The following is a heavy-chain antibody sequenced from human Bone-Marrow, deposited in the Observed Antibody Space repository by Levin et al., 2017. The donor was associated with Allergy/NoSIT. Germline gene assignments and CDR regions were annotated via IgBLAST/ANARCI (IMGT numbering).Heavy chain of an antibody. CDR3: AKTISSSWSSYWYFDL. D-gene: IGHD6-13*01. V-gene: IGHV1-2*02. CDR2: INPNSGGT. Sequence: GESLKISCQASGYTFTGYYMHWVRQAPGQGLEWMGWINPNSGGTNYAQKFQGRVTMTRDTSISTAYMELSRLRSDDTAVYYCAKTISSSWSSYWYFDLWGRGTLVTVSS. J-gene: IGHJ2*01. CDR1: GYTFTGYY.